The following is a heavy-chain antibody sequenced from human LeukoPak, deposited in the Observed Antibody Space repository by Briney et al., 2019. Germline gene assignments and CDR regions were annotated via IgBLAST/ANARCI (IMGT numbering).Heavy chain of an antibody. CDR2: TSYSGVT. V-gene: IGHV4-59*01. D-gene: IGHD3-10*01. J-gene: IGHJ6*03. CDR3: ARCPNGVYYYYMDV. CDR1: GDSINNYY. Sequence: SETLSLTCTVSGDSINNYYWSWIRQPPGKGLEWIGYTSYSGVTDYSPSLKSRVTISVDRSKSQFSLTLASVTAADTAVYYCARCPNGVYYYYMDVWANGTT.